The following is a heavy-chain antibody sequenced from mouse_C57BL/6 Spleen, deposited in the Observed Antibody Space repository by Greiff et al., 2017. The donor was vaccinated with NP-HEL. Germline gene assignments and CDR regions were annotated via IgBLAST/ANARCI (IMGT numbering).Heavy chain of an antibody. CDR3: ARYDGDYNYYAMDY. CDR2: IYPGSGST. V-gene: IGHV1-55*01. J-gene: IGHJ4*01. CDR1: GYTFTSYW. D-gene: IGHD2-3*01. Sequence: VQLQQSGAELVKPGASVKMSCKASGYTFTSYWITWVKQRPGQGLEWIGDIYPGSGSTNYNEKFKSKATLTVDTSSSTAYMQLSSLTSEDSAVYYCARYDGDYNYYAMDYWGQGTSVTVSS.